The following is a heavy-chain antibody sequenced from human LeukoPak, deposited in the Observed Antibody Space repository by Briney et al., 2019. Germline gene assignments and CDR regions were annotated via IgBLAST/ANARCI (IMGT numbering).Heavy chain of an antibody. Sequence: PSETLSLTCTVSGGSISSYYWSWIRQPAGKGLEWIGRIYTSGSTNYNPSLKSRVTMSVDTSKNQFSLKLSSVTAADTAVYYCARAPDPSDSSGYCPVYWGQGTLVTVSS. CDR2: IYTSGST. D-gene: IGHD3-22*01. V-gene: IGHV4-4*07. J-gene: IGHJ4*02. CDR3: ARAPDPSDSSGYCPVY. CDR1: GGSISSYY.